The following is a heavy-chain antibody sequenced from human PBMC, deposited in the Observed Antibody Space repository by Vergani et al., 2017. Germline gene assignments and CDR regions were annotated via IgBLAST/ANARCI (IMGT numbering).Heavy chain of an antibody. CDR2: ISYDGSNK. V-gene: IGHV3-30-3*01. Sequence: QVQLVESGGGVVQPWRSLRLSCAASGFTFSSYAMHWVRQAPGTGLEWVAVISYDGSNKYYADSVKGRCTISRDNSKNTLYLQMNSLRAEDTAVYYCARENAEYFQHWGQGTLVTVSS. CDR3: ARENAEYFQH. J-gene: IGHJ1*01. CDR1: GFTFSSYA.